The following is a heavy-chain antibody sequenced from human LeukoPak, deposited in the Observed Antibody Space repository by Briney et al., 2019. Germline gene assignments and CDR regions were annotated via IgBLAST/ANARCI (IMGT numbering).Heavy chain of an antibody. V-gene: IGHV4-59*08. CDR2: INYSGST. CDR1: GGSISTYY. D-gene: IGHD6-13*01. J-gene: IGHJ4*02. Sequence: SETLSLTCTVSGGSISTYYWTWIRQPPGKGLGWIGFINYSGSTNYNPSLKSRVTISVDTSKNQFSLRQSSVAAADTAVYYCARQGETNSWSYLRYWGQGTLVTVSS. CDR3: ARQGETNSWSYLRY.